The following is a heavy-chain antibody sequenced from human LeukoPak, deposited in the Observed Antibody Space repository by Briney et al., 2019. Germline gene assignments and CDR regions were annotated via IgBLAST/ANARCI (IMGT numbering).Heavy chain of an antibody. D-gene: IGHD4-17*01. CDR2: ISYDGSNK. CDR1: GFTFSSYA. J-gene: IGHJ6*02. Sequence: PGRSLRLSCAASGFTFSSYAMHWVRQAPGKGLEWVAVISYDGSNKYYADSVKGRFTISRDNSKNTPYLQMNSLRAEDTAVYYCARGRLLFDYYGMDVWGQGTTVTVSS. V-gene: IGHV3-30-3*01. CDR3: ARGRLLFDYYGMDV.